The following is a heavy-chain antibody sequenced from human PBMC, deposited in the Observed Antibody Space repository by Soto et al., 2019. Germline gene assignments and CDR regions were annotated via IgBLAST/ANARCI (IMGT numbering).Heavy chain of an antibody. D-gene: IGHD3-16*01. V-gene: IGHV3-21*01. CDR2: ISSSSSYI. J-gene: IGHJ3*02. CDR1: GFTFSSYS. Sequence: EVQLVESGGGLVKPGGSLRLSCAASGFTFSSYSMNWVRQAPGKGLEWVSSISSSSSYIYYADSVKGRFTISRDNAKNSLYLQMHSLRAEDTAVYYCARGGRWLPDAFDIWGQGTMVTVSS. CDR3: ARGGRWLPDAFDI.